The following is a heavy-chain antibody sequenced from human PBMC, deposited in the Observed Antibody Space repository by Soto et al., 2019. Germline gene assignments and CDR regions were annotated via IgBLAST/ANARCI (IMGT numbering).Heavy chain of an antibody. D-gene: IGHD3-3*01. V-gene: IGHV3-30*18. Sequence: GGSLRLSCAASGFTFSSYGMHWVRQAPGKGLEWVAVISYDGSNKYYADSVKGRFTISRDNSKNTLYLQMNSLRAEDTAVYYCAKDRAVRFLEWFVDYWGQGTLVTVSS. CDR3: AKDRAVRFLEWFVDY. CDR2: ISYDGSNK. J-gene: IGHJ4*02. CDR1: GFTFSSYG.